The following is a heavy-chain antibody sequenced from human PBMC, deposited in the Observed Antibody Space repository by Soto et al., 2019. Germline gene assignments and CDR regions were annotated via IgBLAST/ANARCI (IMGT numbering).Heavy chain of an antibody. CDR3: ATSPWQFVHPYYFAP. D-gene: IGHD6-6*01. V-gene: IGHV5-51*01. CDR1: GYSVSTYW. J-gene: IGHJ5*02. Sequence: GAALKISCKGSGYSVSTYWIAPARQMPGKGLEWMGIIYPGDFDTRYSPSFQGQVTISVDKSISTAYLQWSSLKASDTAMYYCATSPWQFVHPYYFAPWGQGTPVTVSS. CDR2: IYPGDFDT.